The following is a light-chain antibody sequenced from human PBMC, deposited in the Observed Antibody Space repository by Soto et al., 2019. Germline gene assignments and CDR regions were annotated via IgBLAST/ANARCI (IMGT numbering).Light chain of an antibody. Sequence: EIVMTKSPATLSVSPGERATLSCRASQSVSSNLAWYQQKPGQAPRLLIYGASTRATGIPARFSGSGSGTEFTLTISSLQSEDFAVYYCQQYHNWVTFGGGTKVDI. J-gene: IGKJ4*01. V-gene: IGKV3D-15*01. CDR1: QSVSSN. CDR3: QQYHNWVT. CDR2: GAS.